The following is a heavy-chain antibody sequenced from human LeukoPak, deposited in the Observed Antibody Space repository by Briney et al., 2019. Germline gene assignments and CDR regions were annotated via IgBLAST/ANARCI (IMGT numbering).Heavy chain of an antibody. CDR3: ARVSDGSGFGDY. Sequence: GGFLRLSCVASGFTFTNYVIHWVRQAPGKGLEWVAVVSSDGINKYYADSVKGRFTISRDNSKNTLYLQMNSLRAEDTAVYYCARVSDGSGFGDYWGQGTLVTVSS. D-gene: IGHD3-22*01. J-gene: IGHJ4*02. CDR2: VSSDGINK. CDR1: GFTFTNYV. V-gene: IGHV3-30-3*01.